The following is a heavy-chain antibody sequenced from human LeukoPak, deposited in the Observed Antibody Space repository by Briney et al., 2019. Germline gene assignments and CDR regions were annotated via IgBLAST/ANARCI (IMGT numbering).Heavy chain of an antibody. Sequence: PSETLSLTCTVSGGSISSGRYYWSWIRQPAGKGLEWIGRIYTSGSTNYNPSLKSRVTISVDTSKNQFSLKLSSVTAADTAVYYCARDDYADYFDFWGQGTLVTVSS. V-gene: IGHV4-61*02. CDR3: ARDDYADYFDF. J-gene: IGHJ4*02. CDR1: GGSISSGRYY. CDR2: IYTSGST. D-gene: IGHD4-17*01.